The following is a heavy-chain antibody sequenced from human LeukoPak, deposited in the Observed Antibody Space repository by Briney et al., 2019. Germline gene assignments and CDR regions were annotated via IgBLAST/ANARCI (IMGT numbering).Heavy chain of an antibody. D-gene: IGHD6-13*01. CDR1: GFTFSSYS. Sequence: GGSLRVSCAASGFTFSSYSMNWVRQAPGKGLVWVSRINSDGSSTSYADSVKGRFTISRDNSKNTLYLQMNSLRAEDTAVYYCANTEGYSSRWYENYFDYWGQGTLVTVSS. V-gene: IGHV3-74*01. J-gene: IGHJ4*02. CDR3: ANTEGYSSRWYENYFDY. CDR2: INSDGSST.